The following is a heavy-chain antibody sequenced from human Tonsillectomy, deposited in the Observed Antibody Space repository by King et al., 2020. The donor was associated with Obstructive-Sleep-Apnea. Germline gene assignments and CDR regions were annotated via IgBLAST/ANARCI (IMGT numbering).Heavy chain of an antibody. J-gene: IGHJ2*01. D-gene: IGHD3-9*01. CDR1: GFTFGDYA. V-gene: IGHV3-49*03. CDR2: SRSKAYGGTT. CDR3: TRGIRYPPYDILTGSIPDWYFDL. Sequence: VQLVESGGGLVQPGRSLRLSCTASGFTFGDYAMSWFRQAPGKGREWVGFSRSKAYGGTTEYAAAVKGRFTISRDDSKSIAYLQMNSLKTEDTAVYYCTRGIRYPPYDILTGSIPDWYFDLWGRGTLVTVSS.